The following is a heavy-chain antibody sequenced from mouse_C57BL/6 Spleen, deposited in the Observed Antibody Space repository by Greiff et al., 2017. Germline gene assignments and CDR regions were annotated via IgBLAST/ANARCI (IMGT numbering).Heavy chain of an antibody. D-gene: IGHD2-5*01. CDR2: ISDGGSYT. J-gene: IGHJ2*01. Sequence: DVMLVESGGGLVKPGGSLKLSCAASGFTFSSYAMSWVRQTPEKRLEWVATISDGGSYTYYPDNVKGRFTISRDNAKNNLYLQMSHLKSEDTAMFYCARGQYSNYLYYFDYWGQGTTLPVSS. CDR3: ARGQYSNYLYYFDY. V-gene: IGHV5-4*03. CDR1: GFTFSSYA.